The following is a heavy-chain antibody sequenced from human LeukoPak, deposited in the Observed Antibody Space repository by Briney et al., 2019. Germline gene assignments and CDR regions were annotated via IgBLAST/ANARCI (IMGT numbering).Heavy chain of an antibody. CDR3: ARGPRVNWFDP. CDR1: GYTFTGYY. CDR2: INPNSGGT. J-gene: IGHJ5*02. V-gene: IGHV1-2*02. Sequence: ASVKVSCKASGYTFTGYYMHCVRQAPGQGLEWMGWINPNSGGTNYAQKFQGRVTMTGDTSISTAYMDLRRLRSDDTAVYYCARGPRVNWFDPWGQGTLVTVSS.